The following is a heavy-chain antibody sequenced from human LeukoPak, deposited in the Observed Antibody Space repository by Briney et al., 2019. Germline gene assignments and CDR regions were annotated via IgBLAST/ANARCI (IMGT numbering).Heavy chain of an antibody. V-gene: IGHV3-23*01. CDR1: GFTFSSYA. D-gene: IGHD6-19*01. J-gene: IGHJ4*02. Sequence: GGSLRLSCAASGFTFSSYAMSWVRQAPGKGLEWVSAISGGGGSTYYADSVKGRFTISRDNSKNTVYLQMNSVRAEDTAVYYCAKNEYTSVWSLYYFDCWAQGTLVTVSS. CDR2: ISGGGGST. CDR3: AKNEYTSVWSLYYFDC.